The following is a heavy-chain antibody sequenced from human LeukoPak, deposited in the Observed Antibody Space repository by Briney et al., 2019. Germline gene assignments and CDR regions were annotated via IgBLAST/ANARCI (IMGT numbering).Heavy chain of an antibody. D-gene: IGHD3-3*01. V-gene: IGHV1-2*06. CDR1: GYTFTGYH. Sequence: WASVKVSCKASGYTFTGYHIHWVRQAPGQGLEWMGRINPYSGDTNFAQKFQGRVTMTRDTSITTAYMDLSSLTPDDTAVYYCARVYYDFWSGYSLIAFDIWGQGTMVTVSS. CDR3: ARVYYDFWSGYSLIAFDI. CDR2: INPYSGDT. J-gene: IGHJ3*02.